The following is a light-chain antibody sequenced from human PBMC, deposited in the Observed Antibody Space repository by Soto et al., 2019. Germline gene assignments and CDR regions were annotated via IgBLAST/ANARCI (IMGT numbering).Light chain of an antibody. CDR2: DVS. CDR1: SSDVGGYNY. J-gene: IGLJ1*01. Sequence: QSALTQPASVSGSPGQSITISCTGTSSDVGGYNYVSWYQQHPGKAPKLMIYDVSNRPSGVSNRFSGSKSGNTASLTISGLQGEDEGDYYCSSYTSRSTLYVFGTGTKVTVL. V-gene: IGLV2-14*01. CDR3: SSYTSRSTLYV.